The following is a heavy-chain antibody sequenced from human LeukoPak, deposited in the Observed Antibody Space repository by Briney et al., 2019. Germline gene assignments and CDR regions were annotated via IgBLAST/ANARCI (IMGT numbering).Heavy chain of an antibody. CDR2: ISGSGGST. CDR1: GFTFSSYA. D-gene: IGHD2-2*01. CDR3: AKSNPDIVVVPAAPDY. V-gene: IGHV3-23*01. J-gene: IGHJ4*02. Sequence: PGGSLRLSCAASGFTFSSYAMSWVRQAPGKGLEWVSAISGSGGSTYYADSVKGRFTISRDNSKNTLYLQMNSLRAEDTAVYYCAKSNPDIVVVPAAPDYWGQGTLVTVSS.